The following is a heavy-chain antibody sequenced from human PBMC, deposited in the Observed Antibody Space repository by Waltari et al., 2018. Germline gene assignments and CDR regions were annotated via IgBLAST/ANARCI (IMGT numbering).Heavy chain of an antibody. Sequence: QLQLQESGPGLVKPSETLSLTCTVSGGSISSSSYYWGWIRQPPGKGLEWIGSIYYSGRTYYNPSLKSRVTISVDTSKNQFSLKLSSVTAADTAVYYCASRRYYDPPSRWGQGTLVTVSS. J-gene: IGHJ4*02. V-gene: IGHV4-39*07. CDR3: ASRRYYDPPSR. CDR2: IYYSGRT. CDR1: GGSISSSSYY. D-gene: IGHD3-22*01.